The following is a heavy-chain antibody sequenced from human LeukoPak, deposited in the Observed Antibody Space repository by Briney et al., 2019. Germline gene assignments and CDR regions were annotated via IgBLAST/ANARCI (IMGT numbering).Heavy chain of an antibody. CDR2: IWYDGSNK. Sequence: PGGSLRLSCAASVFTFSSYGMHWVRQAPGKGLEWVAVIWYDGSNKYYADSVKGRFTISRDNSKNTLYLQMNSLRAEDTAVYYCAKESDQYDSSGHYWPTDFEYWGEGTLVTVSS. CDR1: VFTFSSYG. CDR3: AKESDQYDSSGHYWPTDFEY. V-gene: IGHV3-33*06. D-gene: IGHD3-22*01. J-gene: IGHJ4*02.